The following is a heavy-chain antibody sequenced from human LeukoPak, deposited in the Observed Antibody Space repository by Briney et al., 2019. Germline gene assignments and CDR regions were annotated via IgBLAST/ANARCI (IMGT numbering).Heavy chain of an antibody. D-gene: IGHD2-15*01. Sequence: SETLSLTCTVSGYSISSGYFWGWMRQPPGKGLEWIGSIYQSETAHYNPSLKSRVTISVDTSKNQFSLKLSSVTAADTAVYYCARVSRYCSGGSCYSASGRKDAFDIWGQGTMVTVSS. CDR1: GYSISSGYF. V-gene: IGHV4-38-2*02. CDR2: IYQSETA. J-gene: IGHJ3*02. CDR3: ARVSRYCSGGSCYSASGRKDAFDI.